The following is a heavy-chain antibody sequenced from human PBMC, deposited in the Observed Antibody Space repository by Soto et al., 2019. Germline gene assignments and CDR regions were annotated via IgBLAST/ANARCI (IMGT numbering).Heavy chain of an antibody. J-gene: IGHJ4*02. CDR2: ITSSSSYI. CDR1: GFPFSHYA. V-gene: IGHV3-21*01. CDR3: VRVRSTDSRPDY. Sequence: GGSLRLSCTASGFPFSHYAMNWVRQCPGTRLEWVASITSSSSYIDYEDSLKGRFTISRDNAKNSLFLQLDSLRAEDTAVYFCVRVRSTDSRPDYWGQGTLVTVSS. D-gene: IGHD3-22*01.